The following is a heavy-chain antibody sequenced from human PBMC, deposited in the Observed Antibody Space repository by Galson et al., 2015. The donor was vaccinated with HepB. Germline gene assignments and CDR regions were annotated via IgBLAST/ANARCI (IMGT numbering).Heavy chain of an antibody. CDR3: ARRHYYDSSGYSYYYAMDV. Sequence: SLRLSCAASGFTFSSYSMNWVRQAPGKGLEWVSSISSSSSYIYYADSVKGRFTISRDNAKNSLYLQMNSLRAEDTAVYYCARRHYYDSSGYSYYYAMDVWGQGTTVTASS. CDR1: GFTFSSYS. V-gene: IGHV3-21*01. CDR2: ISSSSSYI. D-gene: IGHD3-22*01. J-gene: IGHJ6*02.